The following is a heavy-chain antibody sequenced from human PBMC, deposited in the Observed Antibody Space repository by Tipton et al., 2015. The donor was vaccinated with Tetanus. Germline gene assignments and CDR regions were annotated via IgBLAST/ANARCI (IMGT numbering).Heavy chain of an antibody. D-gene: IGHD6-13*01. J-gene: IGHJ4*02. CDR2: MNPASGNT. CDR1: GYTFRNYD. CDR3: ARGNRGSSWYL. V-gene: IGHV1-8*01. Sequence: QLVQSGAEVKMPGASVKVSCKASGYTFRNYDISWVRQANGQGLEWMGWMNPASGNTGSAQKFQVSVTMTRDTAISTAFLEVTSLRSDDTAVYYCARGNRGSSWYLWGQGTLVTVSS.